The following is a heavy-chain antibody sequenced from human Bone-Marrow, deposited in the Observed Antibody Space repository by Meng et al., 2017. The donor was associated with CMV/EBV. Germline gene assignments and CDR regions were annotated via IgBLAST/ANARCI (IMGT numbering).Heavy chain of an antibody. V-gene: IGHV3-30*02. CDR1: GFTFNSYG. CDR2: IRYDGSNK. J-gene: IGHJ6*02. D-gene: IGHD4-11*01. CDR3: ARDTVNYYYYYYGMDV. Sequence: GESLKISCAASGFTFNSYGIHWVRQAPGKGLEWVAFIRYDGSNKYYADSVKGRFTISRDNSKNTLYLQMNSLRAEDTAVYYRARDTVNYYYYYYGMDVWVQGPTVPVPS.